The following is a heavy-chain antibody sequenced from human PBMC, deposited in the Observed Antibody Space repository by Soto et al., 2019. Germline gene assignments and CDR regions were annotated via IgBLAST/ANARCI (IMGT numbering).Heavy chain of an antibody. CDR2: IYYSGST. D-gene: IGHD2-21*01. CDR1: GGSISSGDYY. Sequence: SETLSLTCTVSGGSISSGDYYWSWIRQPPGKGLEWIGYIYYSGSTYYNPSLKSRVTISVDTSKNQFSLKLSSVTAADTAVYYCARVRDLWWRVFDYWGQGTLVTVSS. V-gene: IGHV4-30-4*01. J-gene: IGHJ4*02. CDR3: ARVRDLWWRVFDY.